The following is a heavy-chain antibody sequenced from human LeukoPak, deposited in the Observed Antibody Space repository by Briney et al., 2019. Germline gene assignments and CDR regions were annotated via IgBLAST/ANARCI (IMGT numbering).Heavy chain of an antibody. Sequence: GGPLRLSCAASGFTFSDYNMNWVRQAPGEGLQVVSYITSSCSVIYYADSVEGRFTISRDNANNSLYLQMHSLRAEDTAVYYCATLGAVDWLSPTPFDYWGQGTMVTVSS. CDR1: GFTFSDYN. CDR3: ATLGAVDWLSPTPFDY. D-gene: IGHD3-3*01. V-gene: IGHV3-48*04. CDR2: ITSSCSVI. J-gene: IGHJ4*02.